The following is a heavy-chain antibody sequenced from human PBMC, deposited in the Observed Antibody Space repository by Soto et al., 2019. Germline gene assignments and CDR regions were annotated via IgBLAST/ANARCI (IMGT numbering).Heavy chain of an antibody. V-gene: IGHV1-2*04. J-gene: IGHJ3*02. Sequence: ASVKVSCKASGYTFTGYYMHWVRQAPGQGLEWMGWINPNSGGTNYAQKFQGWVTMTRDTSISTAYMELSRLRSDDSVVYYCARVKEALSDAFDIWGQGTMVTVSS. CDR3: ARVKEALSDAFDI. CDR1: GYTFTGYY. CDR2: INPNSGGT.